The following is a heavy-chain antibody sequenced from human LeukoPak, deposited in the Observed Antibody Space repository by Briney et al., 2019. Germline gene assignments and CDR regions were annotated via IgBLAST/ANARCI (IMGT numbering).Heavy chain of an antibody. CDR1: GFTFDDYA. CDR2: ISWNSGSI. V-gene: IGHV3-9*01. D-gene: IGHD2-15*01. Sequence: GGSLRLSCAASGFTFDDYAMHWVRQAPGKGLEWVSGISWNSGSIGYADSVKGRFTISRDNAENSLYLQMNSLRAEDTAVYYCAREEGYCSGGSCPEGWFDPWGQGTLVTVSS. CDR3: AREEGYCSGGSCPEGWFDP. J-gene: IGHJ5*02.